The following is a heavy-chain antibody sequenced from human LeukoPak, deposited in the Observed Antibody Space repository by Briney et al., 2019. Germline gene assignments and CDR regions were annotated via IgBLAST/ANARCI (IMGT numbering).Heavy chain of an antibody. CDR2: ISYDGSNK. D-gene: IGHD3-9*01. Sequence: TGGSLRLSCAASGFTFSSYAMHWVRQAPGKGLEWVAVISYDGSNKYYADSVKGRFTISRDNSKNTLYLQMNSLRAEDAAVYYCAKVWWATGYYRSALDAFDIWGQGTMVTVSS. V-gene: IGHV3-30*04. J-gene: IGHJ3*02. CDR1: GFTFSSYA. CDR3: AKVWWATGYYRSALDAFDI.